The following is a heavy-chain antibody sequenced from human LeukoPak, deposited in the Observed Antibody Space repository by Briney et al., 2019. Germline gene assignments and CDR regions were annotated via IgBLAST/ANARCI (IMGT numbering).Heavy chain of an antibody. CDR3: ARGPQGSSGYYLDY. D-gene: IGHD3-22*01. V-gene: IGHV4-4*02. CDR1: GGSISSSNW. J-gene: IGHJ4*02. CDR2: IYHSGST. Sequence: SETLSLTCAVSGGSISSSNWWSWVRQPPGKGLEWIGEIYHSGSTNYNPSLKSRVTISVDKSKNQFSLKLSSVTAADTAVYYCARGPQGSSGYYLDYWGQGTLVTVSS.